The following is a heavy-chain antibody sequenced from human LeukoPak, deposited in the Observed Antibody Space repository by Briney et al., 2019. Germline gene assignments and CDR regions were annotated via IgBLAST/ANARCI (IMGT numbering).Heavy chain of an antibody. D-gene: IGHD1/OR15-1a*01. CDR1: GGSISSSSYY. V-gene: IGHV4-39*01. J-gene: IGHJ4*02. CDR2: IYHSGST. Sequence: PSETLSLTCTVSGGSISSSSYYWGWIRQPPGKGLEWIGSIYHSGSTYYNPSLKSRVTISVDTSKNQFSLKLSSVTAADTAVYYCARQTTILDYWGQGTLVTVSS. CDR3: ARQTTILDY.